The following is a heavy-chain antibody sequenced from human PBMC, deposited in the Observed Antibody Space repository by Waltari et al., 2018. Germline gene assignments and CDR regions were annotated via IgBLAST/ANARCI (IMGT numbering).Heavy chain of an antibody. J-gene: IGHJ4*02. Sequence: EVQLLESGGGLVQPGGSLRLSRAASRFTFRCYAMSWVRQAPGKGLEWVSSISGSGGRTYYADSVKGRFTISRDNSKNTLYLQMNSLRAEDTAVYYCAKGYYYGSGSPENYFDYWGQGTLVTVSS. D-gene: IGHD3-10*01. CDR3: AKGYYYGSGSPENYFDY. V-gene: IGHV3-23*01. CDR2: ISGSGGRT. CDR1: RFTFRCYA.